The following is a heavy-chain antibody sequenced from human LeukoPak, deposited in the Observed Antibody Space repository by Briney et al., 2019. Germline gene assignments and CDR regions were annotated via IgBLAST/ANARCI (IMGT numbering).Heavy chain of an antibody. Sequence: PGGSLRLSCAASGFTFSSYAMTWVRHAPGKGLEWVSRISDSGGGAYYADSVKGRFTISRDNSKNTLYLQVNSLRAEDTAVYYCAVAGVGPFDIWGQGTMVIVSS. CDR3: AVAGVGPFDI. D-gene: IGHD6-19*01. V-gene: IGHV3-23*01. CDR1: GFTFSSYA. CDR2: ISDSGGGA. J-gene: IGHJ3*02.